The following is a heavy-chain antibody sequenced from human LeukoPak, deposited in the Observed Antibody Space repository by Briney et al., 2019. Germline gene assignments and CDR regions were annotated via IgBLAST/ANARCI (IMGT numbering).Heavy chain of an antibody. CDR3: ARVEETLTTAAIIRKYDYNYYYMDV. CDR1: GFTFSSYW. J-gene: IGHJ6*03. Sequence: GGSLRLSCAASGFTFSSYWMSWVRQAPGKGLEWVANIKQDKSEKYYLDSVKGRLTIFTDNAKNSLYMQMNSLRAEDTAVYYCARVEETLTTAAIIRKYDYNYYYMDVWGKGTTVTVSS. V-gene: IGHV3-7*01. CDR2: IKQDKSEK. D-gene: IGHD4-11*01.